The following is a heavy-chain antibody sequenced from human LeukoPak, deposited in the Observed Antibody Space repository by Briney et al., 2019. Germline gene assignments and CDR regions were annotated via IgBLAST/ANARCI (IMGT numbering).Heavy chain of an antibody. CDR1: GYTFTSYG. Sequence: ASVKVSCKASGYTFTSYGISWVRPAPGQGLEWMGWISAYNGNTNYAQKLQGRVTMTTDTSTSTAYMELRSLRSDDTAVYYCARSYYDSSGYYRTPEFDYWGQGTLVTVSS. CDR3: ARSYYDSSGYYRTPEFDY. CDR2: ISAYNGNT. D-gene: IGHD3-22*01. V-gene: IGHV1-18*01. J-gene: IGHJ4*02.